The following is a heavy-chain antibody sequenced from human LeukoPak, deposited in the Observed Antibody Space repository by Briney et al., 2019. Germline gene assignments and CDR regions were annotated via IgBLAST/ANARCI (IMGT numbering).Heavy chain of an antibody. D-gene: IGHD6-19*01. J-gene: IGHJ4*02. CDR3: AKDGGYSSDWYRGTATPYYFDY. Sequence: GGSLRLSCAASGFTFSSYAMSWVRQAPGKGLEWVSDINGSGGSTYYADSVKGRFTISRDNSKNTLYLQMNSLRAEDTAVYYCAKDGGYSSDWYRGTATPYYFDYWGQGTLVTVSS. V-gene: IGHV3-23*01. CDR1: GFTFSSYA. CDR2: INGSGGST.